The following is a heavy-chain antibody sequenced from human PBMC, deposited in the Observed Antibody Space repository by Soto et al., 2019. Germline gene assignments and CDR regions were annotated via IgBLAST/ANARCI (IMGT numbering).Heavy chain of an antibody. CDR3: ARGRYSSGWYLNYYYGMDV. D-gene: IGHD6-19*01. CDR2: MNPNSGNT. V-gene: IGHV1-8*01. Sequence: XSVKVSCKASGYSFTSYDINWVRQATGQGLEWMGWMNPNSGNTGYAQKFQGRVTMTRNTSISTAYMELSSLRSEDTAVYYCARGRYSSGWYLNYYYGMDVWGQGTTVTVSS. J-gene: IGHJ6*02. CDR1: GYSFTSYD.